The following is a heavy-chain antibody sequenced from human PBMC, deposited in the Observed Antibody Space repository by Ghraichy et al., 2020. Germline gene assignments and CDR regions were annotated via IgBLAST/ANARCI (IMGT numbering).Heavy chain of an antibody. Sequence: LSLTCAASGITFSSYAMSWVRQAPGKGLEWVSGISGSGGSTYHADSVKGRFTISRDNSKNTLYLQMNSLRAEDTAVYYCAKDPQYRLGRGHYFDSWGQGTLVTVSS. J-gene: IGHJ4*02. CDR2: ISGSGGST. CDR1: GITFSSYA. D-gene: IGHD2-15*01. CDR3: AKDPQYRLGRGHYFDS. V-gene: IGHV3-23*01.